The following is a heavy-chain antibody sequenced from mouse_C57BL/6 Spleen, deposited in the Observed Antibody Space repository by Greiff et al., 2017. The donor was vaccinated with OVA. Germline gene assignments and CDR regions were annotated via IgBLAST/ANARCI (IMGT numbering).Heavy chain of an antibody. V-gene: IGHV1-22*01. CDR2: INPNNGGT. CDR3: ARCTTVVATDFDY. J-gene: IGHJ2*01. CDR1: GYTFTDYN. Sequence: VQLKQSGPELVKPGASVKMSCKASGYTFTDYNMHWVKQSHGKSLEWIGYINPNNGGTSYNQKFKGKATLTVNKSSSTAYMELRSLTSEDSAVYYCARCTTVVATDFDYWGQGTTLTVSS. D-gene: IGHD1-1*01.